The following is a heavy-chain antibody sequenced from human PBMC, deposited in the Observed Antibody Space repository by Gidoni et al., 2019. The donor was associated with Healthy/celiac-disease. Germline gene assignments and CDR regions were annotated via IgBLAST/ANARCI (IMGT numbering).Heavy chain of an antibody. V-gene: IGHV1-69*17. J-gene: IGHJ5*02. CDR2: IIPIFGIA. CDR1: GGTFSSYA. D-gene: IGHD1-26*01. CDR3: ARVGSYNTKNWFDP. Sequence: QVQLVQSGAEVKKPGSSVKVSCKASGGTFSSYAISWVRQAPGQGLEWMGGIIPIFGIANYARKFQGRVTITADKSTSTAYMELSSLRSEDTAVYYCARVGSYNTKNWFDPWGQGTLVTVSS.